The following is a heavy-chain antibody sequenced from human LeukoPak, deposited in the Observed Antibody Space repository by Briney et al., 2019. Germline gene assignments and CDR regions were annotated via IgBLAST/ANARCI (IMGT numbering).Heavy chain of an antibody. CDR3: ARDLLPNEGGWFDP. J-gene: IGHJ5*02. Sequence: PSETLSLTCTVSGGSISSSSYYWGWIRQPPGKGLEWIGSIYYSGSTYYNPSLKSRVTIPVDTSKNQFSLKLSSVTAADTAVYYCARDLLPNEGGWFDPWGRGTLVTVSS. CDR2: IYYSGST. D-gene: IGHD3-22*01. V-gene: IGHV4-39*07. CDR1: GGSISSSSYY.